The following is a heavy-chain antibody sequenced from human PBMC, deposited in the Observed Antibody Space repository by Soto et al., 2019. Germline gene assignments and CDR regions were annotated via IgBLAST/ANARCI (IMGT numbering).Heavy chain of an antibody. CDR2: IYYSGST. Sequence: SETLSLPCTVSGGSISSYYWSWIRQPPGKGLEWIGYIYYSGSTNYNPSLKSRVTISVDTSKNQFSLKLSSVTAADTAVYYCARSGYYRHDAFDIWGQGTMVTVSS. CDR3: ARSGYYRHDAFDI. V-gene: IGHV4-59*01. CDR1: GGSISSYY. D-gene: IGHD3-22*01. J-gene: IGHJ3*02.